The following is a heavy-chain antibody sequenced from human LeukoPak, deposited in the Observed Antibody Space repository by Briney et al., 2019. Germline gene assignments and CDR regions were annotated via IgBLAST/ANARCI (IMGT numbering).Heavy chain of an antibody. CDR1: GGSLSSYY. V-gene: IGHV4-59*01. J-gene: IGHJ4*02. CDR3: ARTVYDYVWGSYLFDY. Sequence: SETLSLTCTVSGGSLSSYYWSWIRQPPGKGLEWIGYIYYSGSTNYNTSLKSRVTISVDTSTNQFSLKLSSVTAADTAVYYCARTVYDYVWGSYLFDYWGQGTLVTVSS. CDR2: IYYSGST. D-gene: IGHD3-16*01.